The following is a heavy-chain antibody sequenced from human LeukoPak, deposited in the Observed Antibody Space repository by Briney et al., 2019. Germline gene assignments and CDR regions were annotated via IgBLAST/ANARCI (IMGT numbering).Heavy chain of an antibody. CDR3: SRCGGAQVSAAFDI. CDR2: IYYSGNT. D-gene: IGHD2/OR15-2a*01. Sequence: SETLSLTCTVSSGFISGYYWSWIRQPPGKGLEWIAYIYYSGNTNYNPSLKSRVTISVDTSKNQFSLNLSSVTAADTAVYYCSRCGGAQVSAAFDIWGQGTMVTVSS. V-gene: IGHV4-59*01. CDR1: SGFISGYY. J-gene: IGHJ3*02.